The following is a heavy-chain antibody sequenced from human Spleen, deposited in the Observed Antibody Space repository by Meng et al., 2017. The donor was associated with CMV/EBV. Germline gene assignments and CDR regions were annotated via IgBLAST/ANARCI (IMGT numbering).Heavy chain of an antibody. CDR1: FFFGSYA. Sequence: FFFGSYAMSWVRQAPGKGLEWVSVISGSGGSTYYADSVKGRFTISRDNSKNTLYLQMNSLRADDTAVYYCAKKTRNYDILTGAFDPWGQGTLVTVSS. CDR2: ISGSGGST. D-gene: IGHD3-9*01. CDR3: AKKTRNYDILTGAFDP. V-gene: IGHV3-23*01. J-gene: IGHJ5*02.